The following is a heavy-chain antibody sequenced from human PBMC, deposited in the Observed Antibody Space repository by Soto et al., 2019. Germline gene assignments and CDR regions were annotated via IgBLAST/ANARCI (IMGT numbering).Heavy chain of an antibody. J-gene: IGHJ4*02. CDR2: ISYDGSNK. CDR3: AKIRYCSSTTCEGPFDY. D-gene: IGHD2-2*01. V-gene: IGHV3-30*18. Sequence: GGSLRLSCAASGFSFSSYGMHWVRQAPGKGLEWVAVISYDGSNKYYADSVKGRFTISRDNSKSTLYLQMNSLRAEDTAVYYCAKIRYCSSTTCEGPFDYWGQGTLVTVSS. CDR1: GFSFSSYG.